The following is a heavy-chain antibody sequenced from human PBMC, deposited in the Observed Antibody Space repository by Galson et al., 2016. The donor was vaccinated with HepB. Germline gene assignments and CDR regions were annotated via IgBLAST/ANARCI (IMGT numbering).Heavy chain of an antibody. V-gene: IGHV5-51*01. CDR1: GYSFTNQW. CDR2: IYPGDSDT. J-gene: IGHJ4*02. Sequence: QSGAEVKKPGESLKISCQGSGYSFTNQWIAWVRQMPGKGLEWMGIIYPGDSDTRYSPSFQGQVTISADKSLSTAYLQWSSLKASDTAIYYCARRGDNRGAEYYFDYWGQGTLVTVSS. CDR3: ARRGDNRGAEYYFDY. D-gene: IGHD3-16*01.